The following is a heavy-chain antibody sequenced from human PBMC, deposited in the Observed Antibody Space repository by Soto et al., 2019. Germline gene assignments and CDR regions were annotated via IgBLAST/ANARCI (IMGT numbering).Heavy chain of an antibody. CDR1: GDSVSCNSAS. J-gene: IGHJ6*02. V-gene: IGHV6-1*01. CDR2: TYYRSKWYN. D-gene: IGHD6-19*01. Sequence: QTLSLTCAISGDSVSCNSASWNWIRQSPSRGLEWLGRTYYRSKWYNDYAVSVKSRITINPDTSKNQFSLQLNSVTPEDTAVYYCARVVAVVRYYYYGMDVWGQGTTVTVSS. CDR3: ARVVAVVRYYYYGMDV.